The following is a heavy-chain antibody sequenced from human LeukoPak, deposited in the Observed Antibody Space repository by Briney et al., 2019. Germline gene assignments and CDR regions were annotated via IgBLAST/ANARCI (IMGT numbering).Heavy chain of an antibody. Sequence: GGSPRLSFAASGFTFRNYSINWVRQAPGKGLEWVSSISSSSSYIYSADSVKGRFTISRDNAKNSLYLQMNSLRAEDTAVYYCARDALTSVSYWGQGTLVTVSS. CDR3: ARDALTSVSY. CDR2: ISSSSSYI. D-gene: IGHD1-20*01. J-gene: IGHJ4*02. CDR1: GFTFRNYS. V-gene: IGHV3-21*01.